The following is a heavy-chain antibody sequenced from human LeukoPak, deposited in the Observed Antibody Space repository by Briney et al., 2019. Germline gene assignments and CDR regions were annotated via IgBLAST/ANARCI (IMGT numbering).Heavy chain of an antibody. J-gene: IGHJ4*02. CDR2: ISYDGSNK. Sequence: GGSLRLSCAGSGYTFSNYWMQWVRQAPGKGLEGVAVISYDGSNKYYADSVKGRFTISRDTSNTTLYLQMNSLRAEDTAVYYCAKDRVGGATRDYYFDYWGQGTLVTVSS. V-gene: IGHV3-30*18. CDR1: GYTFSNYW. D-gene: IGHD1-26*01. CDR3: AKDRVGGATRDYYFDY.